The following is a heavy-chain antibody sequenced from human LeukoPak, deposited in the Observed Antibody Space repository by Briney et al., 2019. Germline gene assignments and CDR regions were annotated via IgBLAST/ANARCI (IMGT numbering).Heavy chain of an antibody. CDR3: GVGDGYNPTDY. CDR2: IIPIFGTA. V-gene: IGHV1-69*13. Sequence: SVKVSCKASGGTFSSYAISWVRQAPGQGLEWMGGIIPIFGTANYAQKFQGRVTITADESTSTAYMELSSLRSEDTAVYYCGVGDGYNPTDYWGQGTLVTVSS. CDR1: GGTFSSYA. J-gene: IGHJ4*02. D-gene: IGHD5-24*01.